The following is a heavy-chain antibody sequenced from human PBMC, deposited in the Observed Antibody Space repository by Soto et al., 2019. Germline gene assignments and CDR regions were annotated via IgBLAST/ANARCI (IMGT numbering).Heavy chain of an antibody. V-gene: IGHV1-69*08. CDR2: IIPILDIA. CDR1: GGTFNRYT. J-gene: IGHJ4*02. Sequence: QVQLVQSGAEVKKPGSSVKVSCKASGGTFNRYTITWVRQAPGQGLEWMGRIIPILDIANYAQKFQGRVMIPAARSTSTDSMELSGLRSEDPAVYYCARESRNMGYTYGYYWGQGTLVTVSS. CDR3: ARESRNMGYTYGYY. D-gene: IGHD5-18*01.